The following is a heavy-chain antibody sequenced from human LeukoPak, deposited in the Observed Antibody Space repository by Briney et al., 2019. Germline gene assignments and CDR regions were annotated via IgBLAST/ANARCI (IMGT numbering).Heavy chain of an antibody. D-gene: IGHD1-14*01. V-gene: IGHV1-18*01. Sequence: GASVKVSCKASGYTFTSYGISWVRQAPGQGLEWMGWISAYNGNTNYAQKLQGRVTMTTDTSTSTAYMELRSLRSDDTAVYYCARDDEPGLGYYGMDVWGQGTTVTVSS. CDR3: ARDDEPGLGYYGMDV. J-gene: IGHJ6*02. CDR2: ISAYNGNT. CDR1: GYTFTSYG.